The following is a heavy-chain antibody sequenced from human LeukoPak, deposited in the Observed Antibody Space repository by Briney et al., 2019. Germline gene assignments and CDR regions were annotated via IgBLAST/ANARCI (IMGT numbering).Heavy chain of an antibody. J-gene: IGHJ3*02. CDR3: ARASEGYYYDSSGYGAFDI. CDR1: GGSISSSSYY. Sequence: PSETLSLTCTVSGGSISSSSYYWGWVRQPPGKGLEWIGEIYHSGSTNYNPSLKSRVTISVDKSKNQFSLKLSSVTAADTAVYYCARASEGYYYDSSGYGAFDIWGQGTMVTVSS. V-gene: IGHV4-39*07. CDR2: IYHSGST. D-gene: IGHD3-22*01.